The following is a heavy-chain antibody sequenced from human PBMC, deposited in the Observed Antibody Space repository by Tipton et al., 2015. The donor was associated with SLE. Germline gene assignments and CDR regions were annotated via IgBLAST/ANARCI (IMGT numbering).Heavy chain of an antibody. V-gene: IGHV3-49*03. J-gene: IGHJ4*02. CDR1: GFTFGDYA. CDR2: IRSGPYGGTT. CDR3: TRPGCSSVTCLWYFDY. D-gene: IGHD2-2*01. Sequence: SLRLSCTASGFTFGDYAMSWFRQAPGKGLEWVGFIRSGPYGGTTEYAASMRGRFTISRDDSKSIAYLEMSSLKTVDTAVYYCTRPGCSSVTCLWYFDYWGQGTLVTVSS.